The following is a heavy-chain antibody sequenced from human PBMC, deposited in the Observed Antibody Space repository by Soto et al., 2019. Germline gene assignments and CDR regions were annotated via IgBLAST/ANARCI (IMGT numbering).Heavy chain of an antibody. Sequence: GGSLRLSCAASGFTFSNYWIHWVRQAPGKGLVWVSRIKGDEITTNYADSVKGRFTISRDNAKNTVFLQMHSLRAEDTALYYCARGLYGAYGQDFWGQGILVTVST. CDR1: GFTFSNYW. V-gene: IGHV3-74*01. J-gene: IGHJ4*02. D-gene: IGHD4-17*01. CDR3: ARGLYGAYGQDF. CDR2: IKGDEITT.